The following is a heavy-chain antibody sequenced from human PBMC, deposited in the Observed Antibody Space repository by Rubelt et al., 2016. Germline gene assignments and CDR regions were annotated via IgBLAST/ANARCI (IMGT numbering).Heavy chain of an antibody. CDR2: IWDDGSDK. CDR3: ARDGQQVTPYATDV. Sequence: GMHWVRQAPGKGLEWVAVIWDDGSDKYYIDSVKGRFIISRDNSKNTLYLQMNSLRAEDTAIYFCARDGQQVTPYATDVWGQGTTVTVSS. D-gene: IGHD2-21*02. CDR1: G. V-gene: IGHV3-33*01. J-gene: IGHJ6*02.